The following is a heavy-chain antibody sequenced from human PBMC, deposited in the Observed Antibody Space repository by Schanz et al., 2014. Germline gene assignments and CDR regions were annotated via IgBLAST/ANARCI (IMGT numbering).Heavy chain of an antibody. CDR3: ARDNYYGSGSGAY. Sequence: EVQLVESGGGLVKPGGSLRLSCGGSGFTFSKYWMSWVRQAPGKGLEWVANIKQDGSEKYYVDAVKGRFTISRDNAKNSMYLHMKSLRGEDTAVYYCARDNYYGSGSGAYWGQGTLVTVSS. D-gene: IGHD3-10*01. CDR1: GFTFSKYW. J-gene: IGHJ4*02. V-gene: IGHV3-7*04. CDR2: IKQDGSEK.